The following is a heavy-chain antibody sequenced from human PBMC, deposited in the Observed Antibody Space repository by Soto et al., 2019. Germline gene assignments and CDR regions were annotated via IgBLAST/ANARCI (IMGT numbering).Heavy chain of an antibody. CDR3: AQSYCGGDCYPFDY. Sequence: QITLKESGPTLVKPTQTLTLTCTFSGFSLSTSGVGVGWIRQPPGKALEWLALIYWDDDKRYSPSLKSRLTVTKDTSKNQLGLTMTNMDPLDTATYYCAQSYCGGDCYPFDYWGQGTLVTVSS. CDR2: IYWDDDK. V-gene: IGHV2-5*02. CDR1: GFSLSTSGVG. J-gene: IGHJ4*02. D-gene: IGHD2-21*02.